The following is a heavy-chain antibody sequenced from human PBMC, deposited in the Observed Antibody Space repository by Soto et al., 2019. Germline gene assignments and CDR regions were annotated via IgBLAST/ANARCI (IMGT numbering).Heavy chain of an antibody. J-gene: IGHJ4*02. D-gene: IGHD3-22*01. CDR3: ARTPTLYYYDSSGHLDY. CDR1: GFTFSSYA. Sequence: PGGSLRLSCPASGFTFSSYAMHWVRQAPGKGLEWVAVISYDGSNKYYADSVKGRFTISRDNSKNTLYLQMNSLIAEATAVYYCARTPTLYYYDSSGHLDYWGQGTLVTVSS. CDR2: ISYDGSNK. V-gene: IGHV3-30-3*01.